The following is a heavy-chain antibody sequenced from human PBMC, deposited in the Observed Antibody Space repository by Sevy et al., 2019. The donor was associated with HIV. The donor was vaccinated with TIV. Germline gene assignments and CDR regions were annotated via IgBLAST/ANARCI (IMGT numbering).Heavy chain of an antibody. V-gene: IGHV4-39*02. Sequence: SETLSLTCSISCGTIVSSGHYWGWIRQTPGKGLEWIGSIYYNGHTFYTPSLKSRLTISIDTSKNQFSLTLSSVTVADTAVYFCAREAGGYDYDYGMDVWGQGTTVTVSS. CDR3: AREAGGYDYDYGMDV. CDR1: CGTIVSSGHY. CDR2: IYYNGHT. D-gene: IGHD5-12*01. J-gene: IGHJ6*02.